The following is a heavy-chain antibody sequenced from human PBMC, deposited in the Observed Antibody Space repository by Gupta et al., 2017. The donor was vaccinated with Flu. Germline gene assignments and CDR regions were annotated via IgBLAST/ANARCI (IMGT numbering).Heavy chain of an antibody. Sequence: SGFAFNVYEMAWVRQAPGKGLDLLSYIGGSGASIYYADSMKGRFTISRDNARTSLFLQMDNLKAEDSGVYYCVRLTCSSNSCYFDPWGQGTLVSVSS. CDR3: VRLTCSSNSCYFDP. CDR1: GFAFNVYE. D-gene: IGHD2-2*01. V-gene: IGHV3-48*03. CDR2: IGGSGASI. J-gene: IGHJ5*02.